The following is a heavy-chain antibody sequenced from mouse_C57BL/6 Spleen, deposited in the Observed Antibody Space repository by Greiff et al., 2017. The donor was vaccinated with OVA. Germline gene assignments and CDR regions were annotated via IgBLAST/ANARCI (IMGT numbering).Heavy chain of an antibody. J-gene: IGHJ2*01. CDR3: ARERWYYFDY. D-gene: IGHD2-3*01. V-gene: IGHV5-17*01. CDR1: GFTFSDYG. CDR2: ISSGSSTI. Sequence: DVQVVASGGGLVKPGGSLKLSCAASGFTFSDYGMHWVRQAPEKGLEWVAYISSGSSTIYYADTVKGRFTISRDNAKNTLFLQMTSLRSEDTAMYYCARERWYYFDYWGKGTTLTVSS.